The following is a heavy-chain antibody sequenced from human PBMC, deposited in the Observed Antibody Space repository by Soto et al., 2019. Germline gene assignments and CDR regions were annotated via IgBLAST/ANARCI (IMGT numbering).Heavy chain of an antibody. D-gene: IGHD6-13*01. V-gene: IGHV3-11*01. J-gene: IGHJ1*01. Sequence: SGGSLRLSCAASGFTFSDYYMNWIRQAPGKGLEWVSYITSSGRTTCYADSVKGRFTISRDNAKNSLYLQMNSLRAEDTAVYYCAFVFGSSWYAEYLQHWGQGTLVT. CDR3: AFVFGSSWYAEYLQH. CDR1: GFTFSDYY. CDR2: ITSSGRTT.